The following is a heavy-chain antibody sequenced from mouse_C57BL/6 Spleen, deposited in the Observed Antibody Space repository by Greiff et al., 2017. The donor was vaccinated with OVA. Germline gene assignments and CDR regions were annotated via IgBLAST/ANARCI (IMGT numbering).Heavy chain of an antibody. CDR1: GFTFSDYY. D-gene: IGHD1-1*01. CDR2: INSDGSST. CDR3: AREAPMNYGSSYFDY. V-gene: IGHV5-16*01. Sequence: EVKLVESEGGLVQPGSSMKLSCTASGFTFSDYYMAWVRQVPEKGLEWVANINSDGSSTYYLDSLKSRFIISRDNAKNILYLQMSSLKSEDTATYYCAREAPMNYGSSYFDYWGQGTTLTVSS. J-gene: IGHJ2*01.